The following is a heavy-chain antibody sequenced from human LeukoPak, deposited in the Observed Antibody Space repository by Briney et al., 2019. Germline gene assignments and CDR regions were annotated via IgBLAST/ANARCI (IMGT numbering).Heavy chain of an antibody. Sequence: SETLSLTYTVSGGSISSSSYYWGWIRQPPGKGLEWIGSISYSGSTYYNPSLKSRVTISVDTSKNHFSLRLSSVTAADTAVYYCARGGRGVTSPFDYWGQGTLVTVSS. CDR2: ISYSGST. CDR3: ARGGRGVTSPFDY. CDR1: GGSISSSSYY. D-gene: IGHD3-3*01. J-gene: IGHJ4*02. V-gene: IGHV4-39*02.